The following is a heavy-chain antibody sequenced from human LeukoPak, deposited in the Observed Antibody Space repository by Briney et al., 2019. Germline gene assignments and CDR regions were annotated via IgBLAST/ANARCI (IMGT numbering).Heavy chain of an antibody. CDR1: GFSFNNNA. CDR3: ARSGVQWQWLLTYDAFDI. CDR2: ITTGGETT. D-gene: IGHD6-19*01. J-gene: IGHJ3*02. V-gene: IGHV3-23*01. Sequence: PGGSLRLSCTASGFSFNNNAMTWVRQVPAKGLEWVSSITTGGETTYYADSVKGRFTISRDNSKNTLFVQMNSLRTEDTAVYYCARSGVQWQWLLTYDAFDIWGQGTMVTVSS.